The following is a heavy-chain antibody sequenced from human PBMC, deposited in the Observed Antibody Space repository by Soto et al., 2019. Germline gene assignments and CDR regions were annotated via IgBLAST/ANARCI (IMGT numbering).Heavy chain of an antibody. Sequence: QVELVESGGGVVQPGRSLRLSCAASGFNFSSYAMHWVRQAPGKGLEWVAIISDDGSSENYADSVKGRFTVSRDNSKNTLHLQMISLRHEDTAVYYCARDILHIVDNYFEYWGQGTLVTVSS. CDR1: GFNFSSYA. V-gene: IGHV3-30-3*01. CDR2: ISDDGSSE. CDR3: ARDILHIVDNYFEY. J-gene: IGHJ4*02. D-gene: IGHD1-26*01.